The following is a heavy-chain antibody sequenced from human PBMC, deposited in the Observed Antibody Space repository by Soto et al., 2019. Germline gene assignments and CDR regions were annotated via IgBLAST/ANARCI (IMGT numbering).Heavy chain of an antibody. CDR1: GGSISSGGYY. CDR2: IYYSGST. V-gene: IGHV4-31*03. Sequence: QVQLQESGPGLVKPSQTLSLTCTVSGGSISSGGYYWSWIRQHPGKGLEWIGYIYYSGSTYYNPCLNSRVTITVDPTKNQFSLKLSAVTAPDTAVYYCARTPHFWGQGTLVTVSS. J-gene: IGHJ4*02. CDR3: ARTPHF.